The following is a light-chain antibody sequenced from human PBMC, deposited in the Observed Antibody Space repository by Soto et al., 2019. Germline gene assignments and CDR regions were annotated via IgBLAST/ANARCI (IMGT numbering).Light chain of an antibody. Sequence: DIQMTQSPPSLSASVGDRVIISCQASQDITNSLNWYQQKPGQAPKLLIYDVSNLETGVPARFSGSGSGTDFTFTITSLQTEDVATYYCQQYENPPLTFGPGTKVQIK. CDR2: DVS. J-gene: IGKJ3*01. CDR3: QQYENPPLT. CDR1: QDITNS. V-gene: IGKV1-33*01.